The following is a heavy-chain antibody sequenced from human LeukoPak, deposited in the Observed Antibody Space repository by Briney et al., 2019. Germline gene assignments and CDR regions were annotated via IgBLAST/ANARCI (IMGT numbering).Heavy chain of an antibody. V-gene: IGHV3-21*01. J-gene: IGHJ6*03. Sequence: GGSLRLSCSASGFTFSSYNMNWVRQAPGKGLEWVSSIISSSYIYYADSVKGRFTISRDNAKNSLYLQINSLRAEDTAVYYCARDLFDYMDVWGKGTTVTVSS. CDR3: ARDLFDYMDV. D-gene: IGHD2-21*01. CDR2: IISSSYI. CDR1: GFTFSSYN.